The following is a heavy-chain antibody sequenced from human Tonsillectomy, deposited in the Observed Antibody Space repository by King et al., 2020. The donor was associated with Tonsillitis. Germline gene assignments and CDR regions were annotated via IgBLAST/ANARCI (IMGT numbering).Heavy chain of an antibody. V-gene: IGHV7-4-1*02. Sequence: VQLVESGSELKKPGASVKVSCKTSGYIFTNYAMNWVRQAPGQGLEWMGWINTNTGNPTYAQGFTGRFVFSLDTSVSTAYLQISSLKAEDTAVYYCARDPWGVGGTYRDYWGRGTLVTVSS. CDR1: GYIFTNYA. CDR2: INTNTGNP. D-gene: IGHD1-26*01. J-gene: IGHJ4*02. CDR3: ARDPWGVGGTYRDY.